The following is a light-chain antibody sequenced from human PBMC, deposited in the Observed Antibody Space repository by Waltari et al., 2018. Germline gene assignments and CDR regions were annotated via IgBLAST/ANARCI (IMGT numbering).Light chain of an antibody. Sequence: EIVMTQSPATLSLSPGERATLSCRASQSVSSSLAWYQQKPGQAPRLLIYGASSRATGIPDRFSGSGSGTDFTLTISSLEPEDVGIYYCLQRNSWPHSFGQGTKVEIK. V-gene: IGKV3D-15*01. CDR2: GAS. J-gene: IGKJ2*03. CDR3: LQRNSWPHS. CDR1: QSVSSS.